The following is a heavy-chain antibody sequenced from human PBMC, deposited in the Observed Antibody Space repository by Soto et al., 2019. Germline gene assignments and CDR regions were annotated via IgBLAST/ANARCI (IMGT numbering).Heavy chain of an antibody. CDR1: GFTFSTYA. CDR2: LSGNSGTT. V-gene: IGHV3-23*01. D-gene: IGHD3-3*01. CDR3: AKGSKLTIFSPNDY. J-gene: IGHJ4*02. Sequence: EVQVLESGGGLVQPGGSLRLSCAASGFTFSTYAMTWVRQAPGKGLEWVSALSGNSGTTYFADSVKGRFTISRDNSRNRLYLQMSSLRAEDTALYYCAKGSKLTIFSPNDYWGQGTLVTVSS.